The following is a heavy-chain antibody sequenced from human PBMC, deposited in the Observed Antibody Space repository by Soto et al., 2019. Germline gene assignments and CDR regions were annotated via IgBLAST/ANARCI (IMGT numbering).Heavy chain of an antibody. CDR3: ARDRNCGGDCYSNSFDP. CDR1: GYTFTSYY. CDR2: INPSGGST. J-gene: IGHJ5*02. V-gene: IGHV1-46*03. Sequence: GASVKVSCKASGYTFTSYYMHWVRQAPGQGLEWMGIINPSGGSTSYAQKFQGRVTMTRDTSTSTVYMELSSLRSEDTAVYYCARDRNCGGDCYSNSFDPWGQGTLVTVSS. D-gene: IGHD2-21*02.